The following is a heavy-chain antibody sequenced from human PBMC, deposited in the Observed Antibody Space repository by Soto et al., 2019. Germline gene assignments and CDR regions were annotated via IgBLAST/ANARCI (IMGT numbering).Heavy chain of an antibody. CDR2: IHNDGSTT. D-gene: IGHD1-7*01. Sequence: EVQLVESGGGLVQPGGSVRLSCAASGFTFSSYWMHWVRQAPGKGLMWVSRIHNDGSTTRYADSVKGRFTISRDNVKNTLYLQMSSLRVEDTAVYYCARENWNSYWGQGTLVTVSS. CDR1: GFTFSSYW. J-gene: IGHJ4*01. CDR3: ARENWNSY. V-gene: IGHV3-74*01.